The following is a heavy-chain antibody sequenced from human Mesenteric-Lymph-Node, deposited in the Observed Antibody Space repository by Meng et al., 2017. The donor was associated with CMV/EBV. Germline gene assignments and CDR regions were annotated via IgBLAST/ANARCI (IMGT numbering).Heavy chain of an antibody. CDR2: IIPIFGTA. D-gene: IGHD2-15*01. CDR1: GGTFSSYA. V-gene: IGHV1-69*05. CDR3: ASIFVVPSFGMDV. Sequence: SVKVSCKASGGTFSSYAISWVRQAPGQGLEWMGGIIPIFGTANYAQKFQGRVTITTDESTSTAYMELSSLRSEDTAVYYCASIFVVPSFGMDVWGQGTTVTVSS. J-gene: IGHJ6*02.